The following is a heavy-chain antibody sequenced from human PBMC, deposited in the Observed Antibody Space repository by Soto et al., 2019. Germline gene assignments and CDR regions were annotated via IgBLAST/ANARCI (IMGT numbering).Heavy chain of an antibody. D-gene: IGHD3-3*01. J-gene: IGHJ3*02. CDR2: IIPIFGTA. CDR1: GGTFSNYA. CDR3: AHFSAAGPPRSGAFDI. V-gene: IGHV1-69*01. Sequence: QVQLVQSGAEVKKPGSSVKVSCKASGGTFSNYAINWVRQAPGQGLEWMGGIIPIFGTANSAQKFQGRVTIIADESTSTAYMELSSLRSEDTAVYYCAHFSAAGPPRSGAFDIWGQGTMVTVSS.